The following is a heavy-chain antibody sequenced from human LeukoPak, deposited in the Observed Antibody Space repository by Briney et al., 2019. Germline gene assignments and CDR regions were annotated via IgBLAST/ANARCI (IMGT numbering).Heavy chain of an antibody. J-gene: IGHJ4*02. V-gene: IGHV1-69*04. D-gene: IGHD3-22*01. CDR1: GGTFSSYA. CDR2: IIPILGIA. Sequence: GASVKVSCKASGGTFSSYAISWVRQAPGQGLEWMGRIIPILGIANYAQKFQGRVTITADKSTSTAYMELSRLRSDDTAVYYCASLGDYYDSSGYTYYFDYWGQGTLVTVSS. CDR3: ASLGDYYDSSGYTYYFDY.